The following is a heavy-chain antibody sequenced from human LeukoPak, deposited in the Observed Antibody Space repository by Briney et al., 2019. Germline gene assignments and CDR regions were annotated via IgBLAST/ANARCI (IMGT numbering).Heavy chain of an antibody. Sequence: ASVKVSCKASGYTFTSYYMHWVRQAPGQGLEWMGIINPSGGSTSYAQKFQGRVTMTRDTSTSTVYMEVTSLRSEDTAVYYCARGRVVGSDHYYGMDVWGKGTTVTVSS. CDR1: GYTFTSYY. V-gene: IGHV1-46*01. CDR3: ARGRVVGSDHYYGMDV. D-gene: IGHD2-2*01. J-gene: IGHJ6*04. CDR2: INPSGGST.